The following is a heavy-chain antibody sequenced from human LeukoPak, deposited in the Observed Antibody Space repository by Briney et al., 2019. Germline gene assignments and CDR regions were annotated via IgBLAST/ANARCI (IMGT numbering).Heavy chain of an antibody. CDR1: GYSISSGYY. J-gene: IGHJ4*02. CDR2: IYHSGST. V-gene: IGHV4-38-2*02. CDR3: ARARSSSSWGFDY. D-gene: IGHD6-6*01. Sequence: SETLSLTCTVSGYSISSGYYWGWIRQPPGKGLEWIGSIYHSGSTYYNPSLKSRVTISVDTSKNQFSLKLSSVTAADTAVYYCARARSSSSWGFDYWGQGTLVTVSS.